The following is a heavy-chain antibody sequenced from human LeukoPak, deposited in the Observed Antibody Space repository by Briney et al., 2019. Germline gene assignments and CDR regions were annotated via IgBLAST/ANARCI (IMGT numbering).Heavy chain of an antibody. V-gene: IGHV4-59*12. CDR1: GGSISSYY. Sequence: SETLSLTCTVSGGSISSYYWSWIRQPPGKGLEWIGYIYYSGSTNYNPSLKSRVTISVDKSKSQFSLKLSSVTAADTAVYYCASGPTSGWFGVEYFQHWGQGTLVTVSS. CDR2: IYYSGST. CDR3: ASGPTSGWFGVEYFQH. D-gene: IGHD3-10*01. J-gene: IGHJ1*01.